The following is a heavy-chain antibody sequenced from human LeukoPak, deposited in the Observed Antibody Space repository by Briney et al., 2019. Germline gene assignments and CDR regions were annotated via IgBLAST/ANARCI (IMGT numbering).Heavy chain of an antibody. CDR3: ARVGDHFHWNLDL. V-gene: IGHV3-53*01. D-gene: IGHD3-3*02. J-gene: IGHJ2*01. CDR1: GFTVSTKY. Sequence: GGSLRLSCAASGFTVSTKYMNWVRQAPGKGLERVSIIYSGATTYYADSVKGRFTISRDTTKNTLSLQMNSLRAEDTAVYFCARVGDHFHWNLDLWGRGTLVSVSS. CDR2: IYSGATT.